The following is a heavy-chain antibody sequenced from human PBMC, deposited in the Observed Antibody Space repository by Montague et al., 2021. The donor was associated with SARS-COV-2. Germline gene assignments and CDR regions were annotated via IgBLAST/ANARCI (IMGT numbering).Heavy chain of an antibody. V-gene: IGHV4-59*01. Sequence: SETLSLTCTVSGGSTNNYYWSWIRQPPGKGLEWIGCIYYSGSTTYNPSLKTRVTISVDTSKNQFSLKLSSVTAADTAVYYCARVISSRYRIASVSNGLDPWGQGTLVTVSS. J-gene: IGHJ5*02. CDR2: IYYSGST. CDR1: GGSTNNYY. D-gene: IGHD3-16*02. CDR3: ARVISSRYRIASVSNGLDP.